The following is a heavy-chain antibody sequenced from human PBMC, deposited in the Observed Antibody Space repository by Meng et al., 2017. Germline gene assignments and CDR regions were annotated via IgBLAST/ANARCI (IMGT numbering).Heavy chain of an antibody. V-gene: IGHV3-21*01. Sequence: QLGDSGGGLVKPGESLRRSCSHSGFTFSSYSMNWVRQAPGKGLEWVSSISSSSSYIYYADSVKGRFTISRDNAKNSLYLQMNSLRAEDTAVYYCARESHSSGWTYWGQGTLVTVSS. D-gene: IGHD6-19*01. CDR2: ISSSSSYI. CDR3: ARESHSSGWTY. J-gene: IGHJ4*02. CDR1: GFTFSSYS.